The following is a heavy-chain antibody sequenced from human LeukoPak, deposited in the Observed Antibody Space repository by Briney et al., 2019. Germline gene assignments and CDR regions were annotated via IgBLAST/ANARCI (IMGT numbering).Heavy chain of an antibody. Sequence: GESLKISCKGSGYSFTNYWIGRVRQAPGQGLEWMGWISAYIGNTIHAQKFQGRVTMTTDISTSTAYMELRSLGSDDTAVYYCARELKTAVSVYYFDYWGQGTLVTVSS. J-gene: IGHJ4*02. CDR1: GYSFTNYW. V-gene: IGHV1-18*04. CDR3: ARELKTAVSVYYFDY. CDR2: ISAYIGNT. D-gene: IGHD6-19*01.